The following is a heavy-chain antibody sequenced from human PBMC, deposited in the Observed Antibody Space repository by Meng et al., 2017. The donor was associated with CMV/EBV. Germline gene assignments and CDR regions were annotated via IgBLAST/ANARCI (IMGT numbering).Heavy chain of an antibody. Sequence: SVKVSCKASGGTFSSYAISWVRQAPGQGLEWMGGIIPIFGTANYAQKFQGRVTITTDESTSTAYMELISLRSEDTAVYYCASFGGSSWDDSGWMNAFDIWGQGTMVTVSS. CDR2: IIPIFGTA. J-gene: IGHJ3*02. CDR3: ASFGGSSWDDSGWMNAFDI. CDR1: GGTFSSYA. V-gene: IGHV1-69*05. D-gene: IGHD6-13*01.